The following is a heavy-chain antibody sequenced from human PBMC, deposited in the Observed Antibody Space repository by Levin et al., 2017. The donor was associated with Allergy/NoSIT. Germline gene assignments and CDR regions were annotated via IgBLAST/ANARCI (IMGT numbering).Heavy chain of an antibody. CDR1: GYSFTSYW. J-gene: IGHJ6*03. Sequence: KVSCQGSGYSFTSYWIGWVRQMPGKGLEWMGIIYPGDSDTRYSPSFQGQVTISADKSISTAYLQWSSLKASDTAIYYCAGRGTRDYYYYVDVWGKGTTVTVSS. CDR3: AGRGTRDYYYYVDV. V-gene: IGHV5-51*01. D-gene: IGHD1-1*01. CDR2: IYPGDSDT.